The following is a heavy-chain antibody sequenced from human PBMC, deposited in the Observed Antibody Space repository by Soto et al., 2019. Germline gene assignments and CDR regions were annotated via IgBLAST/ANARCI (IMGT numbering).Heavy chain of an antibody. CDR3: ARGLPLAADY. Sequence: ASVKVSCKASGYTFTSYGISWVRQAPGQRLEWMGWIIACIGNTKYSQKFQGRVAITRDTSASTAYMELSSLRSEDTAVYYCARGLPLAADYWGQGTLVTVSS. V-gene: IGHV1-18*01. CDR1: GYTFTSYG. CDR2: IIACIGNT. J-gene: IGHJ4*02.